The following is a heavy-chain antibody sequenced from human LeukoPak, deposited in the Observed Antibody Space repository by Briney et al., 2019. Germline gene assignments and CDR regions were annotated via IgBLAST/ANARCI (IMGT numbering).Heavy chain of an antibody. J-gene: IGHJ4*02. V-gene: IGHV3-66*01. CDR1: GFTVTTNY. CDR3: ARRLEYSGSKGVFDY. Sequence: GGSLRLSCAASGFTVTTNYMTWVRQAPGKGLEWVSIIYSGGYTDYADSVKGRFTISRDNSKDTLDLQMNSLRAEDTAVYYCARRLEYSGSKGVFDYWGQGTLVTVSS. D-gene: IGHD1-26*01. CDR2: IYSGGYT.